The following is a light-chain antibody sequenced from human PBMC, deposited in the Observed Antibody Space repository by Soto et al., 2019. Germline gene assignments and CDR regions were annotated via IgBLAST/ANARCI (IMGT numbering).Light chain of an antibody. CDR2: EVT. J-gene: IGLJ1*01. CDR1: SSDVGGYNS. Sequence: QSVLTQPASVSGSPGQSITVSCTGTSSDVGGYNSVSWYQQHPGKPPKLVIYEVTKRPSGVTDRFSGSKSGNTASLTVSGLQAEDEADYYCSLFTGASTIFGTGTKVT. V-gene: IGLV2-14*03. CDR3: SLFTGASTI.